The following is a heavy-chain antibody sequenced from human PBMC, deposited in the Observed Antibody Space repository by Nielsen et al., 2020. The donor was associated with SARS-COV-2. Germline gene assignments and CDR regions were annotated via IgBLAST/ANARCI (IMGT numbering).Heavy chain of an antibody. Sequence: SVKVSCKASGGTFSSYAISWVRQAPGQGLEWMGGIIPIFGTANYEQKFQGRVTITADKSTSTAYMELSSLRSEDTAVYYCASGMVSTRFDPWGQGTLVTVSS. CDR3: ASGMVSTRFDP. CDR1: GGTFSSYA. V-gene: IGHV1-69*06. CDR2: IIPIFGTA. D-gene: IGHD1-14*01. J-gene: IGHJ5*02.